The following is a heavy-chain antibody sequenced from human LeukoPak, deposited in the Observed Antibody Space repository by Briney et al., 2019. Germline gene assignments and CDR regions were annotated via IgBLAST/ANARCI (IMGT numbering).Heavy chain of an antibody. CDR2: IIPIFGTA. CDR1: GGTFSSYA. D-gene: IGHD2-2*01. V-gene: IGHV1-69*13. J-gene: IGHJ6*03. Sequence: SVKVSCKASGGTFSSYAISWVRQAPGQGLEWMGGIIPIFGTANYAQKFQGRVTITADESTSTAYMELSSLRSEDPAVYYCARAFAGYCSSTSCPNYYYYYMDVWGKGTTVTVSS. CDR3: ARAFAGYCSSTSCPNYYYYYMDV.